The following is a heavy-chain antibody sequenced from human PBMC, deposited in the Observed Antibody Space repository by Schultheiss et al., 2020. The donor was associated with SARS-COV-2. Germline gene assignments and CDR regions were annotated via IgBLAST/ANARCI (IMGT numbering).Heavy chain of an antibody. V-gene: IGHV3-9*01. D-gene: IGHD4-17*01. J-gene: IGHJ4*02. CDR1: GFTFDDYA. CDR3: AKDPFVADYGGY. CDR2: ISWNSGSI. Sequence: GGSLRLSCAASGFTFDDYAMHWVRQAPGKGLEWVSGISWNSGSIGYADSVKGRFTISRDNSKNTLYLQMNSLRAEDTAVYYCAKDPFVADYGGYWGQGTLVTVSS.